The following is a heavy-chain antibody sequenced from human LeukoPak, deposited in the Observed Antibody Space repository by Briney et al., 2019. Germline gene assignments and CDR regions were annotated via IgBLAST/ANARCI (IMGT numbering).Heavy chain of an antibody. J-gene: IGHJ3*02. V-gene: IGHV4-34*01. CDR1: GGSFSGYY. D-gene: IGHD3-22*01. CDR3: ARVERSSGKDAFDI. Sequence: SDTLSLTCAVYGGSFSGYYWSWIRQPPGKGLEWIVEINHSGSTNYNPSLKSRVTISVDTSKNQFSLKLSSVTAADTAVYYCARVERSSGKDAFDIWGQGTMVTVSS. CDR2: INHSGST.